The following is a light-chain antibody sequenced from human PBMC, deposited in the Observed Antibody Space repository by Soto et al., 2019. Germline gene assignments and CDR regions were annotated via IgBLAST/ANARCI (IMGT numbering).Light chain of an antibody. J-gene: IGLJ2*01. Sequence: QSVLTQPASVSGSPGQSITISCTGTSSDVGSYNLVSWYQQHPGKAPKLMIYEGSKRPSGVSNRFSGSKSGNTASLTISGLQAEDEADYYCCSYAGSKIVVVFGGGTKGTVL. V-gene: IGLV2-23*01. CDR3: CSYAGSKIVVV. CDR2: EGS. CDR1: SSDVGSYNL.